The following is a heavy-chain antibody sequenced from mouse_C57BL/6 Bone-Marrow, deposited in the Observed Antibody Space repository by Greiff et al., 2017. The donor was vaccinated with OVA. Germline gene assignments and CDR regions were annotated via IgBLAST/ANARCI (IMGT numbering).Heavy chain of an antibody. V-gene: IGHV14-4*01. J-gene: IGHJ2*01. CDR1: GFNIKDDY. Sequence: VQLKQSGAELVRPGASVKLSCTASGFNIKDDYMHWVKQRPEQGLEWIGWIDPENGDTEYASKFQGKATITADTSSNTAYLQLSSLTSEDTAVYYCTYGYDSYYFDYWGQGTTLTVSS. D-gene: IGHD2-2*01. CDR3: TYGYDSYYFDY. CDR2: IDPENGDT.